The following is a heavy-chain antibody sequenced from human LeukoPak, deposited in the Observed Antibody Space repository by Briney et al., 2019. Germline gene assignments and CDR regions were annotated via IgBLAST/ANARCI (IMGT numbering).Heavy chain of an antibody. CDR3: ARPPSSYYYYYMDV. CDR2: ISSSSSFI. V-gene: IGHV3-21*01. J-gene: IGHJ6*03. CDR1: GFMFNSYS. Sequence: GGSLRLSCAASGFMFNSYSMNWVRQAPGKGLEWFSTISSSSSFIYYSDSVKGRFTISRDNAENSLYLQMNSLRVEDTAVYYCARPPSSYYYYYMDVWGEGTTVTVSS. D-gene: IGHD2-2*01.